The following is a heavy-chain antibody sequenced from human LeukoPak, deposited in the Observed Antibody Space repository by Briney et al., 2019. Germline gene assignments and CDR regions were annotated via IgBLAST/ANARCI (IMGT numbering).Heavy chain of an antibody. CDR1: GGSISSYY. V-gene: IGHV4-59*12. CDR3: ARDRSYGETDY. CDR2: IYYSGST. D-gene: IGHD5-18*01. Sequence: PSETLSLTCTVSGGSISSYYWSWIRQPPGKGLEWIGYIYYSGSTNYNPSLKSRVTISVDTSENQFSLKVSSVTAADTAVYYCARDRSYGETDYWGQGTLVTVSS. J-gene: IGHJ4*02.